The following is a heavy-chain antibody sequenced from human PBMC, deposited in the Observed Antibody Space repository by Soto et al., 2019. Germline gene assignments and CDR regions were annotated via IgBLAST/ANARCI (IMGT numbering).Heavy chain of an antibody. V-gene: IGHV3-33*01. CDR2: IWSDGSNK. D-gene: IGHD2-15*01. J-gene: IGHJ3*02. CDR3: ARQVVVVVASSADAFDI. Sequence: GGSLRLSCAASGFTFSSYGMHWVRQAPGKGLEWVAVIWSDGSNKYYADSVKGRFTISRDNSKNTLYLQMNSLRAEDTAVYYCARQVVVVVASSADAFDIWGQGTMVTVSS. CDR1: GFTFSSYG.